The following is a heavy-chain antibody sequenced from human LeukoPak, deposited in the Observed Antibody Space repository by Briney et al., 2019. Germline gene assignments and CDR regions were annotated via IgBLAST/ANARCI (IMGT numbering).Heavy chain of an antibody. CDR3: AKAGRYSSGWYDY. Sequence: PGGSLRLSCAASGFTFSSYGMHWVRQAPGKGLEWVAVISYDGSNKYYADSVKGRFTISRDNSKNTLYLQMNSLRAEDTAVYYCAKAGRYSSGWYDYWGQGTLVTVSS. J-gene: IGHJ4*02. V-gene: IGHV3-30*18. D-gene: IGHD6-19*01. CDR2: ISYDGSNK. CDR1: GFTFSSYG.